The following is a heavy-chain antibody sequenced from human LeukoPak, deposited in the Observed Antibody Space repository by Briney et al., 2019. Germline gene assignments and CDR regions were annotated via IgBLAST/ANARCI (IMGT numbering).Heavy chain of an antibody. CDR2: IWYDGSNK. V-gene: IGHV3-33*01. CDR1: GFTFSSYG. D-gene: IGHD6-13*01. CDR3: ARDSSEYSSSWAYFDY. J-gene: IGHJ4*02. Sequence: GGSLRLSCAASGFTFSSYGMHWVRQAPGKGLEWVAVIWYDGSNKYYADSVKGRFTISRDNSKNTLYLQMNSLRAEDTAVYYCARDSSEYSSSWAYFDYWGQGTLVTVSS.